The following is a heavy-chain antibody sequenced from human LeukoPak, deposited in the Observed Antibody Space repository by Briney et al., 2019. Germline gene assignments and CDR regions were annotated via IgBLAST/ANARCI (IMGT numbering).Heavy chain of an antibody. V-gene: IGHV3-9*01. D-gene: IGHD6-13*01. CDR2: ISWNSGSI. CDR3: AKATFTFSETLVLYYFDY. J-gene: IGHJ4*02. Sequence: PGGSLRLSCAASGFTFSSYAMSWVRQAPGKGLEWVSGISWNSGSIGYADSVKGRFTISRDNAKNSLYLQMNSLRAEDTALYYCAKATFTFSETLVLYYFDYWGQGTLVTVSS. CDR1: GFTFSSYA.